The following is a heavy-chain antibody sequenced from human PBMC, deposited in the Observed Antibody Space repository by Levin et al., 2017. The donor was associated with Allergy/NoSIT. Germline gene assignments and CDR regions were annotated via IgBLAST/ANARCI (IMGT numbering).Heavy chain of an antibody. CDR1: GGSISSYY. J-gene: IGHJ6*02. CDR3: ASAPFAAAAGTLFWDGMDV. D-gene: IGHD6-13*01. V-gene: IGHV4-59*01. Sequence: SETLSLTCTVSGGSISSYYWSWIRQPPGKGLEWIGYIYYSGSTNYNPSLKSRVTISVDTSKNQFSLKLSSVTAADTAVYYCASAPFAAAAGTLFWDGMDVWGQGTTVTVSS. CDR2: IYYSGST.